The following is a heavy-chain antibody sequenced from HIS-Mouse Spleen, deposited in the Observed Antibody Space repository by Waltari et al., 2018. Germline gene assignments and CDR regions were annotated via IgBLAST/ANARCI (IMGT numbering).Heavy chain of an antibody. V-gene: IGHV4-39*07. CDR1: GGSIRISSYS. J-gene: IGHJ2*01. Sequence: QLQLQESGPGLVKPSETLSLTCTVSGGSIRISSYSLGRIRRPPGKGLEWIGSIYYSGSPYYNPSLKSRVTISVDTSKNQFSLKLSSVTAADTAVYYCAREIPYSSSWYDWYFDLWGRGTLVTVSS. CDR2: IYYSGSP. D-gene: IGHD6-13*01. CDR3: AREIPYSSSWYDWYFDL.